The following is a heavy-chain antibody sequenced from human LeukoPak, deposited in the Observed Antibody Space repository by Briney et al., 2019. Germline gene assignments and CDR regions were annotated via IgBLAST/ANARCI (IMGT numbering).Heavy chain of an antibody. J-gene: IGHJ4*02. CDR3: ARGGYYGSGINNLPSRTQVWDLKY. V-gene: IGHV1-2*02. Sequence: ASVKVSCMASGYTFTGYYMHWVRQAPGQGLEWMGWINPNSGGTNYAQKFQGRVTMTRDTSISTAYMELSRLRSDDTAVYYCARGGYYGSGINNLPSRTQVWDLKYWGQGTLVTVSS. D-gene: IGHD3-10*01. CDR1: GYTFTGYY. CDR2: INPNSGGT.